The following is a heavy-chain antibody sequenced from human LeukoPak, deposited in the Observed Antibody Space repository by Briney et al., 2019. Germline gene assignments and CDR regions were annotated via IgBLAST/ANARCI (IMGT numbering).Heavy chain of an antibody. Sequence: GETLKISCKGSGYSFPNYWISWVRQMPGKGLEWMGRIDPTDSYATYSPSFQGHVTISIDKSISTAYLQWTSLKASDTAMYYCARTPGAIFFFDHWGQGTLVTASS. J-gene: IGHJ4*02. CDR1: GYSFPNYW. CDR3: ARTPGAIFFFDH. CDR2: IDPTDSYA. D-gene: IGHD2-2*01. V-gene: IGHV5-10-1*01.